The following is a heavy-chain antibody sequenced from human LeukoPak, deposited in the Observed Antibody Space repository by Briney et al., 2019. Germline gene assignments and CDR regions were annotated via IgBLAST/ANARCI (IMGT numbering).Heavy chain of an antibody. CDR1: GISLSNCA. CDR3: AKRGVVIRGILVIGYHQEAYHYDF. CDR2: ISERGGST. V-gene: IGHV3-23*01. J-gene: IGHJ4*02. D-gene: IGHD3-10*01. Sequence: GGSLRLSCVVSGISLSNCAMTWVRQAPGKGLEWVSYISERGGSTTYADSVKGRFTISRDTSLNTLYLQMNNLRGEDTAVYFCAKRGVVIRGILVIGYHQEAYHYDFRGQGVLVTVSS.